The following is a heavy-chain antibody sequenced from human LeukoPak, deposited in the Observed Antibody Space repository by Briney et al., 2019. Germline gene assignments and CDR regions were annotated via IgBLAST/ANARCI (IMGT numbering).Heavy chain of an antibody. CDR2: IYPGDSDT. V-gene: IGHV5-51*01. Sequence: GESLKISCKGSGYRFTSYWIGWVRQMPGKGLEWMGIIYPGDSDTRYSPSFQGQVTISADNSISTAHLQWSSLKASDTAMYYCARHAAARPLDFDYWGQGTLVTVSS. CDR3: ARHAAARPLDFDY. D-gene: IGHD6-6*01. CDR1: GYRFTSYW. J-gene: IGHJ4*02.